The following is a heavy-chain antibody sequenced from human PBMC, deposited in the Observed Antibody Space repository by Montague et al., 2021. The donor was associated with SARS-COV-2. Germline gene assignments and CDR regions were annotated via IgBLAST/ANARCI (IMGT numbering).Heavy chain of an antibody. Sequence: SETLSLTCTVSGGSISSSSYYWGWIRQPPGKGLEWIGSIYYSGSTYYNPSLKSRVTISVDTSKNQFSLKLSSETAADTAVYYCARPVSYYDILSSSTNWFDPWGQGTLVTVSS. J-gene: IGHJ5*02. V-gene: IGHV4-39*01. D-gene: IGHD3-9*01. CDR2: IYYSGST. CDR1: GGSISSSSYY. CDR3: ARPVSYYDILSSSTNWFDP.